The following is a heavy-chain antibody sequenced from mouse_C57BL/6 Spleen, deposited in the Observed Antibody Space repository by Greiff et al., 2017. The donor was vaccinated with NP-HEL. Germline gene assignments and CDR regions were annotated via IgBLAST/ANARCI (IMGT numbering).Heavy chain of an antibody. CDR1: GYTFTDYN. CDR2: INPNNGGT. J-gene: IGHJ3*01. CDR3: AREITTEAFAY. D-gene: IGHD1-1*01. V-gene: IGHV1-18*01. Sequence: LVKPGASVKIPCKASGYTFTDYNMDWVKQSHGKSLEWIGDINPNNGGTIYNQKFKGKATLTVDKSSSTAYMELRSLTSEDTAVYYCAREITTEAFAYWGQGTLVTVSA.